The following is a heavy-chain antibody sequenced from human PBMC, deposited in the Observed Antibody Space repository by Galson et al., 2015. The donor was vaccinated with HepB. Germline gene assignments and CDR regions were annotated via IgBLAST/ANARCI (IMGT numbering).Heavy chain of an antibody. D-gene: IGHD3-10*01. J-gene: IGHJ4*02. CDR3: ARGVLLWDGPDY. CDR2: INPSGGST. V-gene: IGHV1-46*01. CDR1: GYKFISYY. Sequence: SVKVSCKASGYKFISYYMHWVRQAPGQGLEWMGIINPSGGSTDYAPKFQGRVTMTRDTSTTTVFMELSSLRSDDTAVYFCARGVLLWDGPDYWGQGTVVIVSS.